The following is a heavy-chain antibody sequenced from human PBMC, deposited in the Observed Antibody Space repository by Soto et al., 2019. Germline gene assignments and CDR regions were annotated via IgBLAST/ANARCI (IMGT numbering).Heavy chain of an antibody. CDR1: GGSFSGYY. V-gene: IGHV4-34*01. Sequence: ETLSLTCVVYGGSFSGYYWSWIRQPPGKGLEWVGEINQSGSTNYNPSLKSRVTISVDTSKNQFSVKLSSVTAADTAVYYCASFAGYSSAWYVYFQHWGQGTLVTVSS. D-gene: IGHD6-19*01. CDR2: INQSGST. J-gene: IGHJ1*01. CDR3: ASFAGYSSAWYVYFQH.